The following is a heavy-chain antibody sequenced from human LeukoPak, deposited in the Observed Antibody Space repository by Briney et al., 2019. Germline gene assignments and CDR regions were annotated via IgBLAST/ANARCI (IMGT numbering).Heavy chain of an antibody. CDR3: AREHCSGGSCYFDWFDP. CDR1: GGSISSSSYY. CDR2: IYYSGST. Sequence: SETLSLTCTVSGGSISSSSYYWGWIRQPPGKGLEWIRSIYYSGSTYYNPSLKSRVTISVDTSKNQFSLKLSSVTAADTAVYYCAREHCSGGSCYFDWFDPWGQGTLVTVSS. V-gene: IGHV4-39*07. J-gene: IGHJ5*02. D-gene: IGHD2-15*01.